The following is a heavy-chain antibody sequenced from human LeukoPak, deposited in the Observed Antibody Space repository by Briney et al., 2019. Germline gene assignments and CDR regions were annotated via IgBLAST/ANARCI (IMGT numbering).Heavy chain of an antibody. V-gene: IGHV5-51*01. CDR2: IYPGDSDT. D-gene: IGHD6-13*01. J-gene: IGHJ4*02. CDR1: GYSFTSYW. Sequence: GESLKISCKGPGYSFTSYWIGWVRQMPGKGLEWMGSIYPGDSDTRYSPSFQGQVTISADKSISTAYLQWSSLKASDTAMYYCARYPGIAAAGTFFDYWGQGTLVTVSS. CDR3: ARYPGIAAAGTFFDY.